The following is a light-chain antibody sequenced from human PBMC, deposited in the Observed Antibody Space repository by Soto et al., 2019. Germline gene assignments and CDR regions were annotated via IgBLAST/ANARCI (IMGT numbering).Light chain of an antibody. CDR3: CSYAGSYTLVV. CDR1: SSDVGRYNY. Sequence: QSALTQPRSVSGSPGQSVTISCTGTSSDVGRYNYVSWYQQYPGEAPKLMIYDVTQRPSGVPDRFSGSKSGNTASLTISGLQAEDEADYYCCSYAGSYTLVVFGGGTKVTVL. V-gene: IGLV2-11*01. J-gene: IGLJ2*01. CDR2: DVT.